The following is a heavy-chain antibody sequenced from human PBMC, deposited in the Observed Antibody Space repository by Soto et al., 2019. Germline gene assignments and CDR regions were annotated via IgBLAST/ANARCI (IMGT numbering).Heavy chain of an antibody. CDR1: GGSISSGDYY. CDR3: ARDRAGKDIVLVPAAIASWGSDAFDI. CDR2: IYYSGST. Sequence: SETLSLTCTVSGGSISSGDYYWSWIRQPPGKGLEWIGYIYYSGSTYYNPSLKSRVTISVDTSKNQFSLKLSSVTAADTAVYYCARDRAGKDIVLVPAAIASWGSDAFDIWGQGTMVTVSS. D-gene: IGHD2-2*02. V-gene: IGHV4-30-4*02. J-gene: IGHJ3*02.